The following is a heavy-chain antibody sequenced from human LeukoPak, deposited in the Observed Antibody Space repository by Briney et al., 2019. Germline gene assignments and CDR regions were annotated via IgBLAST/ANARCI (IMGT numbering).Heavy chain of an antibody. CDR3: VKSMGVNDN. Sequence: PGGSLRLSCSASGFTFSSYAMHWVRQAPGKGLEYVSAISSNGGSTYYADSVKGRFTISRDNSKNTLYLQMNSLTVEDTAVYYCVKSMGVNDNWGQGTLVTVSS. D-gene: IGHD1-26*01. CDR1: GFTFSSYA. V-gene: IGHV3-64D*09. CDR2: ISSNGGST. J-gene: IGHJ4*02.